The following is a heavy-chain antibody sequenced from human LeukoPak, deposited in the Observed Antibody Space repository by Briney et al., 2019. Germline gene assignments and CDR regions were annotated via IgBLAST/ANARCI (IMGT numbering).Heavy chain of an antibody. CDR3: ARDRGWLHYYDSSGYHLDY. J-gene: IGHJ4*02. D-gene: IGHD3-22*01. Sequence: PSETLSLTCTVSGGSISSGGYYWSWIRQHPGKGLEWIGYIYYSGSTYYNPSLKSRVTISVDTSKNQFSLKLSSVTAADTAVYYCARDRGWLHYYDSSGYHLDYWGQGTLVTVSS. V-gene: IGHV4-30-4*08. CDR1: GGSISSGGYY. CDR2: IYYSGST.